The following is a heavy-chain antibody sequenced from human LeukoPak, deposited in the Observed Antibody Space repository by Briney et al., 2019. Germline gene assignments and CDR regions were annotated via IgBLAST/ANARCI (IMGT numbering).Heavy chain of an antibody. Sequence: PGGSLRLSCAASGFTFSDAWMSWVRQAPGKGLEWIGRIYTSGSTNYNPSLKSRVTMSVDTSKNQFSLKLSSVTAADTAVYYCARIKCGGDCRGYYYYYHMDVWGKGTTVTISS. D-gene: IGHD2-21*02. CDR1: GFTFSDAW. CDR2: IYTSGST. J-gene: IGHJ6*03. V-gene: IGHV4-59*10. CDR3: ARIKCGGDCRGYYYYYHMDV.